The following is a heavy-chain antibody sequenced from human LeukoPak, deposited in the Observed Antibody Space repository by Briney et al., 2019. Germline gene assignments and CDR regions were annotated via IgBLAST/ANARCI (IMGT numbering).Heavy chain of an antibody. CDR1: GGSFSGYY. J-gene: IGHJ5*02. Sequence: SETLSLTCAVYGGSFSGYYWSWIRQPPGKGLEWIGEINHSGSTNYNPSLKSRVTISVDTSKNQFSLKLSSVTAADTAVYYRARGRWYYYDSSGTPWGQGTLVTVSS. CDR3: ARGRWYYYDSSGTP. D-gene: IGHD3-22*01. CDR2: INHSGST. V-gene: IGHV4-34*01.